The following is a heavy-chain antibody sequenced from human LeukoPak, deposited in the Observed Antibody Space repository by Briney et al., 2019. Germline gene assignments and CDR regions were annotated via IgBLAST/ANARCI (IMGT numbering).Heavy chain of an antibody. V-gene: IGHV4-59*08. Sequence: PSETLSLTCTVSGGSISSYYWSWIRQPPGKGLEWIGYIYYSGSTNYNPSLKSRVTISVDTSKNQFSLKLSSVTAADTAVYYCARKKRYSGSYYMDVWGKGTTVTVSS. CDR2: IYYSGST. J-gene: IGHJ6*03. CDR3: ARKKRYSGSYYMDV. D-gene: IGHD1-26*01. CDR1: GGSISSYY.